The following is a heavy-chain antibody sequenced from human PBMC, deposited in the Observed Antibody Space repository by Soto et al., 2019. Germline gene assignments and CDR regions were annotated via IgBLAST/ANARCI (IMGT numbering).Heavy chain of an antibody. V-gene: IGHV4-59*01. D-gene: IGHD6-19*01. CDR3: ARVIGGWYEHDY. CDR1: CGSIISYF. Sequence: SETLSLTCTFSCGSIISYFWSWIRQPPGKGLEWIGYIYFSGSTKYNPSVKSRVTMSVDTSKNQFSLKLSSVTAADTAVYYCARVIGGWYEHDYWGQGTLVTVSS. J-gene: IGHJ4*02. CDR2: IYFSGST.